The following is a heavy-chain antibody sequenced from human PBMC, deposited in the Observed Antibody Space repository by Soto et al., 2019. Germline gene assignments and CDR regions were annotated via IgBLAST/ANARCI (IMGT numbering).Heavy chain of an antibody. J-gene: IGHJ1*01. CDR2: ITSSGSTI. D-gene: IGHD5-18*01. V-gene: IGHV3-11*01. CDR3: AKMYLDSYGQH. CDR1: GFTFSDYF. Sequence: GGSLRLSCAASGFTFSDYFMSWIRQTPGKGLEYVSYITSSGSTIWYADSVKGRFTISRDNAKNSLYLEMNSLRAEDTAVYYCAKMYLDSYGQHWGQGTLVTVSS.